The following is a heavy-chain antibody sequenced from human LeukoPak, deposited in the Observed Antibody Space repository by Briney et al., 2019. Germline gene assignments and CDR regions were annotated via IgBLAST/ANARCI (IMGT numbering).Heavy chain of an antibody. CDR1: GFTFSSYG. CDR2: TSNDGSNK. V-gene: IGHV3-30*18. Sequence: AGGSLRLSCAASGFTFSSYGMHWVRQAPGKGLEWVAGTSNDGSNKYYADSVRGRFTISRDNSKNMLYLQMNSLRTEDTAVYFCAKGLYSSSSVVHYWGQGTLVTVSS. D-gene: IGHD6-6*01. J-gene: IGHJ4*02. CDR3: AKGLYSSSSVVHY.